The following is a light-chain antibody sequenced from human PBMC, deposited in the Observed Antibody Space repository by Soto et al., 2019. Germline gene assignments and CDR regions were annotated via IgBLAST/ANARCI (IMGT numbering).Light chain of an antibody. J-gene: IGKJ1*01. V-gene: IGKV1-39*01. CDR1: QSISSY. CDR2: AAS. Sequence: DIQMTQPPSSLSASVGDRVTITCRASQSISSYLNWYQQKPGKAPKLLIYAASSLQSGVPSRFSVSGSGTDFTLTISSLQPEDCATYYCQQSYSTPPWTCGQGTKVEIK. CDR3: QQSYSTPPWT.